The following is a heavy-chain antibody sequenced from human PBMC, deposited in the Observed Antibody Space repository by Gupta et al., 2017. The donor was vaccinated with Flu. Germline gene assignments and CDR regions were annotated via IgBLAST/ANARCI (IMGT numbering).Heavy chain of an antibody. J-gene: IGHJ4*02. CDR3: ARVPVAAAGTGIDY. D-gene: IGHD6-25*01. CDR2: ITGDGSGA. CDR1: GFTFSNYW. V-gene: IGHV3-74*01. Sequence: EVQLVESGGALVHPGGSLRLSCAASGFTFSNYWMHWVRQAPGRGLVWVSRITGDGSGANYADSVKGRFTISRDNAKNTVYLQINSLSAEDTAVYYCARVPVAAAGTGIDYWGQGTLVTVSS.